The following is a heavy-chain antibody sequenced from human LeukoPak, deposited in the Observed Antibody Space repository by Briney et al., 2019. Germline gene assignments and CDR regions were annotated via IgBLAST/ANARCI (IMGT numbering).Heavy chain of an antibody. CDR3: ARGVAGGIAVDRKWTRLYGMDV. CDR1: RFTFSSYP. CDR2: ISFDGSSK. J-gene: IGHJ6*02. Sequence: GRSLRLSCAASRFTFSSYPMHWVRQAPGKGLEWVAVISFDGSSKYYADSLKGRFTISRDNSKNTLYLRMNSLGAEDTGIYYCARGVAGGIAVDRKWTRLYGMDVWGQGTTVTVSS. V-gene: IGHV3-30-3*01. D-gene: IGHD6-19*01.